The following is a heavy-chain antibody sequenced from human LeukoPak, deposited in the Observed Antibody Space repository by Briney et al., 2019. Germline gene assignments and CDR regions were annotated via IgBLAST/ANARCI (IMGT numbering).Heavy chain of an antibody. CDR3: ARVSGRFTWYFDL. CDR1: GGSLSPYY. CDR2: ISYSGST. J-gene: IGHJ2*01. Sequence: SETLSLTCTVSGGSLSPYYWSWIRQSPGKGLEWIGYISYSGSTNSHPSLKSRVTISVDTSKNQFSLKLSSVTAADTAVYYCARVSGRFTWYFDLWGRGTLVTVSS. V-gene: IGHV4-59*08.